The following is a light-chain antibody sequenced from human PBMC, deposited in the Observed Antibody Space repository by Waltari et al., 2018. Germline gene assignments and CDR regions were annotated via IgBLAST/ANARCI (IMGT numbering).Light chain of an antibody. CDR3: CSCVGRNIYWV. V-gene: IGLV2-11*01. CDR2: DIN. Sequence: QSALTQPRPVSGSPGQSVTISCTGTSSDVGANNFVSWYQHHPAKAPKLIIYDINKRPSGVPDRFSGSKSGNTASLTISGLQAEDEADYYCCSCVGRNIYWVFGGGTKLTVL. J-gene: IGLJ3*02. CDR1: SSDVGANNF.